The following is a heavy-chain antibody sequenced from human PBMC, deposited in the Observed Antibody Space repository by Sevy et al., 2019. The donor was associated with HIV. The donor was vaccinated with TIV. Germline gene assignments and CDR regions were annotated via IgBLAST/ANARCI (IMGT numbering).Heavy chain of an antibody. CDR1: GYTFTGYY. CDR2: INPNSDGT. CDR3: ARGDTFWSAYYYFDY. D-gene: IGHD3-3*01. V-gene: IGHV1-2*02. Sequence: ASVKVSCKASGYTFTGYYIHWVRQAPGQGLEWMGWINPNSDGTNFAQKFQGRVTMTRDTSITTAYMELSRLRSDDTAVHYCARGDTFWSAYYYFDYWGQGTLVTVSS. J-gene: IGHJ4*02.